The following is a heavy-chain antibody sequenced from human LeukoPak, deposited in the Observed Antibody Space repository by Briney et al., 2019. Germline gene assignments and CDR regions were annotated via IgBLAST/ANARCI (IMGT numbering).Heavy chain of an antibody. CDR3: ARERAAAGRDY. CDR2: IYYSGST. CDR1: GGSISSYY. Sequence: PSETLSLTCTVSGGSISSYYWSWIRQPPGKGLEWIGYIYYSGSTNYNPSLKSRVTISVDTSKNQFSLKLSSVTAADTAVYYCARERAAAGRDYWGQGTLVTVSS. V-gene: IGHV4-59*12. D-gene: IGHD6-13*01. J-gene: IGHJ4*02.